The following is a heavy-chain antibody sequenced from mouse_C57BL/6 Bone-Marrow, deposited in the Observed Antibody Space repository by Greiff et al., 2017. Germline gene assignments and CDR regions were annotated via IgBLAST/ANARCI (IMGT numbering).Heavy chain of an antibody. CDR2: SRNKANDYTT. D-gene: IGHD3-3*01. CDR3: ARDADKSYAMDY. J-gene: IGHJ4*01. CDR1: GFTFSDFY. V-gene: IGHV7-1*01. Sequence: EVQRVESGGGLVQSGRSLRLSCATSGFTFSDFYMEWVRQAPGKGLEWIAASRNKANDYTTEYSASVKGRFIVSRDTSQSILYLQMNALRAEDTAIYYCARDADKSYAMDYWGQGTSVTVSS.